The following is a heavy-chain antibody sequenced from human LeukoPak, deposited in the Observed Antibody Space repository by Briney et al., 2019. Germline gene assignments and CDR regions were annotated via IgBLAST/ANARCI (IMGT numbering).Heavy chain of an antibody. Sequence: PSQTLSLTCTVSGGSISSGGYYWSWIRQHPGKGLEWIGYIYYSGSTYCNPSLKSRVTISVDTSKNQFSLKLSSVTAADTAVYYCARGEWSLGAFDIWGQGTMVTVSS. CDR2: IYYSGST. CDR3: ARGEWSLGAFDI. J-gene: IGHJ3*02. V-gene: IGHV4-31*03. CDR1: GGSISSGGYY. D-gene: IGHD2-8*01.